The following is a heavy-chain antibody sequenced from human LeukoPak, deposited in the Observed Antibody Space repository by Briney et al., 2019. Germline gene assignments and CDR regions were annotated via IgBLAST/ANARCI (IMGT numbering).Heavy chain of an antibody. V-gene: IGHV4-34*01. D-gene: IGHD5-12*01. Sequence: SETLSLTCAVYGGSFRGSYGSWSGNPPGKGLEWIGEINHSGSTNYNPSLKSRVTISVDTSKNQFSLKLSSVTAADTAVYYCARGVRLPMGYWGQGTLVTVSS. J-gene: IGHJ4*02. CDR3: ARGVRLPMGY. CDR2: INHSGST. CDR1: GGSFRGSY.